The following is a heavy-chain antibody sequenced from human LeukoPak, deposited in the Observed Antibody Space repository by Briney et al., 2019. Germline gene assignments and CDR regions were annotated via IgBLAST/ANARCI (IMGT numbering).Heavy chain of an antibody. D-gene: IGHD6-19*01. CDR3: ARSIAVAGTEDYFDY. Sequence: ASVKVSCKASGYTFTGYYMHWVRPAPGQGLEWMGWINPNSGGTNYAQNFQGWVTMTRDTSISTAYMELSRLRSDDTAVYYCARSIAVAGTEDYFDYWGQGTLVTVSS. J-gene: IGHJ4*02. CDR1: GYTFTGYY. V-gene: IGHV1-2*04. CDR2: INPNSGGT.